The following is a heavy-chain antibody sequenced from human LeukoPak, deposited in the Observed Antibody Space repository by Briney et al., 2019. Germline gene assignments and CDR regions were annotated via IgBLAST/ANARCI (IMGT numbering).Heavy chain of an antibody. CDR1: GFMFSNYW. CDR2: INEDGSVE. J-gene: IGHJ4*02. Sequence: GGSLRLSCAASGFMFSNYWMTWVRQAPGKGLEWVANINEDGSVEHYVDSVKGRFTISRDNAKNSLYLQVNSLRAEDTAVYYCAKDHKYRIAAAGRGWYFDYWGQGTLVTVSS. CDR3: AKDHKYRIAAAGRGWYFDY. D-gene: IGHD6-13*01. V-gene: IGHV3-7*01.